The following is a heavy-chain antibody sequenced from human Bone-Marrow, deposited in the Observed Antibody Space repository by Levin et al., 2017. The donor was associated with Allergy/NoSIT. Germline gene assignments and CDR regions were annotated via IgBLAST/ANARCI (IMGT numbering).Heavy chain of an antibody. CDR1: GGSVRGDNYY. CDR2: ISYSGST. CDR3: ARDHGDSSDAFAI. J-gene: IGHJ3*02. Sequence: SETLSPTCSVSGGSVRGDNYYWSWIRQPPGKRLEWIGYISYSGSTTYSPSLESRVTISLGASENEFSLRLSSLTAADTAVYYCARDHGDSSDAFAIWGQGTMVTVSA. V-gene: IGHV4-61*01. D-gene: IGHD4-17*01.